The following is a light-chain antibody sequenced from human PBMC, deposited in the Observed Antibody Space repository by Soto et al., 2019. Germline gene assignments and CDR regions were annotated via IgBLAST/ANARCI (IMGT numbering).Light chain of an antibody. J-gene: IGLJ1*01. CDR2: EVS. CDR1: SSDVGGYNY. Sequence: QSVLTQPSSASGSPGQSVTISCTGTSSDVGGYNYVSWYQQHPGKAPKLMIYEVSKRPSGVPDRFSGSKSGNTASLTVSGLQAEDEADYYCSSYAGSNNYVLGTGTKVTVL. CDR3: SSYAGSNNYV. V-gene: IGLV2-8*01.